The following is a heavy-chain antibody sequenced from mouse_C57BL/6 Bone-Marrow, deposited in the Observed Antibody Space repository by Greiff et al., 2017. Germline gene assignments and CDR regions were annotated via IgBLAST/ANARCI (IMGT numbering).Heavy chain of an antibody. J-gene: IGHJ1*03. Sequence: LQESGPGLVQPSQSLSITCTVSGFSLTSYGVHWVRQSPGKGLEWLGVIWRGGSTDYNAAFMSRLSITKDNSKSQVFFKMNSLQADDTAIYYCAKPGYGNYDWYFDVWGTGTTVTVSS. CDR3: AKPGYGNYDWYFDV. V-gene: IGHV2-5*01. CDR1: GFSLTSYG. CDR2: IWRGGST. D-gene: IGHD2-1*01.